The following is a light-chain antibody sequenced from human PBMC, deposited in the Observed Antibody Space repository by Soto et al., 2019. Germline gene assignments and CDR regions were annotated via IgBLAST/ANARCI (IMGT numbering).Light chain of an antibody. J-gene: IGKJ2*01. CDR2: AAS. Sequence: EIDMTQAPSSLSASVGDRVTITCRAGQDVVNYLNWYQQKPGKAPRLLIYAASSLQSGVPSRFSGSGSGTTFTLTITDLQPEDVATYYCQQSRTTAYTFAQGTKVDIK. V-gene: IGKV1-39*01. CDR3: QQSRTTAYT. CDR1: QDVVNY.